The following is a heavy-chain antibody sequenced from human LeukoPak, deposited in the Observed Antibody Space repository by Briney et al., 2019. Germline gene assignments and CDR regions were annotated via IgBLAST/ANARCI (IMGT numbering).Heavy chain of an antibody. CDR2: ISYDGSNK. D-gene: IGHD3-3*01. Sequence: GGSLRLSCAASGFTFSSYGMHWVRQVPGKGLEWVAVISYDGSNKYYADSVKGRFTISRDNSKNTLYLQMNSLRAEDTAVYYCAKAYYDFWSGYYLDYWGQGTLVTVSS. CDR1: GFTFSSYG. V-gene: IGHV3-30*18. CDR3: AKAYYDFWSGYYLDY. J-gene: IGHJ4*02.